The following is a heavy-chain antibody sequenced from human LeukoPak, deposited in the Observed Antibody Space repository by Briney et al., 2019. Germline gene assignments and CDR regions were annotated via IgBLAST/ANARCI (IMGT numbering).Heavy chain of an antibody. Sequence: ASVKVSCKASGYTFTSYGISWVRQAPGQGLEWMGWISAYNGNTNYAQKLQGRVTMTTDTSTSTAYMELRSLRSDDTAVYYCARDRPGIAARNYYYYGMDVWGQGTTVTVSS. CDR1: GYTFTSYG. J-gene: IGHJ6*02. CDR2: ISAYNGNT. V-gene: IGHV1-18*01. CDR3: ARDRPGIAARNYYYYGMDV. D-gene: IGHD6-6*01.